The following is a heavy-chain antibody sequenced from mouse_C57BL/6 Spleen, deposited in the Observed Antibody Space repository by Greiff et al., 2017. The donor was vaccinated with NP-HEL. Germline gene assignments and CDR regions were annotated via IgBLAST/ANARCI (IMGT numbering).Heavy chain of an antibody. Sequence: QVQLQQSGPELVKPGASVKISCKASGYSFTSYYIHWVKQRPGQGLEWIGWIYPGSGNTKYNEKFKGKATLTADTSSSTAYMQYSSLTSVDSAVYYCARASSSYDWYFDVWGTGTTVTVSS. V-gene: IGHV1-66*01. CDR1: GYSFTSYY. J-gene: IGHJ1*03. CDR3: ARASSSYDWYFDV. D-gene: IGHD1-1*01. CDR2: IYPGSGNT.